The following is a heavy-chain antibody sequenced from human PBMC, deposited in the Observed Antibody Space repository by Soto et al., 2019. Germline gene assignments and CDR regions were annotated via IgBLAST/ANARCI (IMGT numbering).Heavy chain of an antibody. J-gene: IGHJ6*02. D-gene: IGHD2-2*01. Sequence: GESLKISCKGSGYSFTSYWISWVRQMPGKGLEWMGRIDPSDSYTNYSPSFQGHVTISADKSISTAYLQWSSLKASDTAMYYCAITSYCSSTSCFYYYYGMDVWGQGTTVTVSS. V-gene: IGHV5-10-1*01. CDR3: AITSYCSSTSCFYYYYGMDV. CDR1: GYSFTSYW. CDR2: IDPSDSYT.